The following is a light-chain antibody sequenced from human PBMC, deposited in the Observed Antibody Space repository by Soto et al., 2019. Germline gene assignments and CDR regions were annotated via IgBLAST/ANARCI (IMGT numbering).Light chain of an antibody. Sequence: AIQMTQSPSSLSESVGERVTITCRASQGIRSDLGWYQQKPGKAPKLLIYGASSLQSGVPSRFSGSGSGTDFTLTISSLQPEDFATYYCLQDHNYPLTFGQGTKVEIK. CDR3: LQDHNYPLT. CDR2: GAS. V-gene: IGKV1-6*01. CDR1: QGIRSD. J-gene: IGKJ1*01.